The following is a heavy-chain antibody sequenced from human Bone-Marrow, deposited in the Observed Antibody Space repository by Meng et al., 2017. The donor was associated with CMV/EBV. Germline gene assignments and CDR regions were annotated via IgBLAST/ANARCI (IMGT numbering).Heavy chain of an antibody. CDR2: IYHSGST. D-gene: IGHD3-16*02. Sequence: SETLSLTCAVSGGSISSSNWWSWVRQPPGKGLEWIGEIYHSGSTNYNPSLKSRVTISVDKSKNQFSLKLSSVTAADTAIYYCAREVQSFHWFDPWGQGALVTVSS. CDR3: AREVQSFHWFDP. J-gene: IGHJ5*02. CDR1: GGSISSSNW. V-gene: IGHV4-4*02.